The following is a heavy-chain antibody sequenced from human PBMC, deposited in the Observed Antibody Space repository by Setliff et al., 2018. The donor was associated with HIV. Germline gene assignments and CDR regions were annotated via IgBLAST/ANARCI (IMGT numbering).Heavy chain of an antibody. J-gene: IGHJ6*02. D-gene: IGHD2-21*02. CDR1: GYTFTSYA. CDR2: INAGNGNT. CDR3: ARVRSVVTRYYYYYYGMDV. V-gene: IGHV1-3*01. Sequence: ASVKVSCKASGYTFTSYAMHWVRQAPGQRLGWMGWINAGNGNTKYSQKFQGRVTITRDTSASTAYMELSSLRSEDTAVYYCARVRSVVTRYYYYYYGMDVWGQGTTVTVSS.